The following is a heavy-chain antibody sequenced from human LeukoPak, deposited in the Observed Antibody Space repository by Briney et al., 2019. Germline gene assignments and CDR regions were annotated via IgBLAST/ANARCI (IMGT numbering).Heavy chain of an antibody. Sequence: GGSLRLSCAASGFTFSSYAMSWVRQAPGKGLEWVSAISGSVGSTYYADSVKGRFTISRDNSKNTLYLQMNSLRAEDTAVYYCAKDALTYYDFWSGYYPYYFDYWGQGTLVTVSS. D-gene: IGHD3-3*01. CDR3: AKDALTYYDFWSGYYPYYFDY. CDR2: ISGSVGST. J-gene: IGHJ4*02. CDR1: GFTFSSYA. V-gene: IGHV3-23*01.